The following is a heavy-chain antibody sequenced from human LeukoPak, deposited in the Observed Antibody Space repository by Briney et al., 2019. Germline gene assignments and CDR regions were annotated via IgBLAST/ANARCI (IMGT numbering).Heavy chain of an antibody. Sequence: SVKVSCKASGGTFSSYAISWVRQAPGQGLEWMGRIIPILGIANYAQKFQGRVTITADKSTSTAYMELSSLRSEDTAVYYCAREMREMATISAFDIWGQGTMVTVTS. CDR1: GGTFSSYA. J-gene: IGHJ3*02. D-gene: IGHD5-24*01. V-gene: IGHV1-69*04. CDR2: IIPILGIA. CDR3: AREMREMATISAFDI.